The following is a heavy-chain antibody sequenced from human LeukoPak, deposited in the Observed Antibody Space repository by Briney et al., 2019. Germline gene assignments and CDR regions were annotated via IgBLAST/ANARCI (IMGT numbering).Heavy chain of an antibody. V-gene: IGHV5-51*01. CDR2: IYPDDSDT. Sequence: GESLRISCKGSGYSFISYWIGWVRQMPGKGLEWMGIIYPDDSDTRYSPSFQGQVTISADKSINTAYLQWSSLKASDTAMYYCARSPISYYYDSSGGHDAFDVWGQGTLVTVSS. D-gene: IGHD3-22*01. J-gene: IGHJ3*01. CDR3: ARSPISYYYDSSGGHDAFDV. CDR1: GYSFISYW.